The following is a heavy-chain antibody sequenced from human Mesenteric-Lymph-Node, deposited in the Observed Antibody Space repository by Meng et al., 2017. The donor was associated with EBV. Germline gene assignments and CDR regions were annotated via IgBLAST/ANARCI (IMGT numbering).Heavy chain of an antibody. CDR2: INTNTGNP. V-gene: IGHV7-4-1*02. CDR1: GQTFTKYG. CDR3: ARIDGAIAVSTSYY. D-gene: IGHD2-21*01. J-gene: IGHJ4*02. Sequence: QVHLVQVGVGLKKPGGSGKVSCKVSGQTFTKYGINWVRQAPGQGLEWMGWINTNTGNPTYAQGFTGRFVFSLDSSVSTAYLQISSLEAEDTAVYYCARIDGAIAVSTSYYWGQGSLVTVSS.